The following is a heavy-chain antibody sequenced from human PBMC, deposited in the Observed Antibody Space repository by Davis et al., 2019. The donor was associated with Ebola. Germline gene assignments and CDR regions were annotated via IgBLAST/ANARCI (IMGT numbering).Heavy chain of an antibody. D-gene: IGHD2-2*01. Sequence: GESLKISCAASGFTFSSYWMSWVRQAPGKGLEWVANIKQDGSEKYYVDSVKGRFTISRDNAKNSLYLQMNSLRAEDTAVYYCARAIVVVPAATYYFDYWGQGTLVTVSS. V-gene: IGHV3-7*01. J-gene: IGHJ4*02. CDR3: ARAIVVVPAATYYFDY. CDR1: GFTFSSYW. CDR2: IKQDGSEK.